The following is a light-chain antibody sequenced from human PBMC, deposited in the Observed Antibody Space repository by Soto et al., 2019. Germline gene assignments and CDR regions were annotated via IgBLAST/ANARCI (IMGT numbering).Light chain of an antibody. CDR2: YGT. V-gene: IGKV1-5*01. CDR3: QQYSSNSWT. Sequence: DIQLTQSPSTLSASVGDRATITCRASQSVCSWLAWYQQKPGRAPKLLIFYGTTLDSGVPSRFSGGGSGTEFTLTISSLQPDDFAAYYCQQYSSNSWTFGQGTKVEIK. CDR1: QSVCSW. J-gene: IGKJ1*01.